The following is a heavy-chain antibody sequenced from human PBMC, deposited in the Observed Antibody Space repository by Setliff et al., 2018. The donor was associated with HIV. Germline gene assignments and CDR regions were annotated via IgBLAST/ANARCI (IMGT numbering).Heavy chain of an antibody. D-gene: IGHD3-22*01. CDR2: VNPNSGDA. Sequence: ASVKVSCKASGYTFTGHYLHWVRQAPGQGLEWLGWVNPNSGDAIYAQNFQGRVTMTRDTSINAAYMELRGLRAEDTAVYYCARVDYHDYNGYIDFWGQGTLVTVSS. V-gene: IGHV1-2*02. CDR1: GYTFTGHY. J-gene: IGHJ4*02. CDR3: ARVDYHDYNGYIDF.